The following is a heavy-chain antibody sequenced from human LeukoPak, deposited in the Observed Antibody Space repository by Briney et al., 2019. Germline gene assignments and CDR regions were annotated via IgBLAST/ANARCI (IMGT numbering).Heavy chain of an antibody. V-gene: IGHV3-11*04. CDR3: ARPPGVATGYFDY. J-gene: IGHJ4*02. D-gene: IGHD5-12*01. Sequence: QSGGSLRLSCAASGFTFSDFYMSWIRQAPGKGLEWLSYISSSGSTIYYADSVKGRFTISRDNAKNSVYLQMNSLRAEDTAVYYCARPPGVATGYFDYWGQGTLVTVSS. CDR2: ISSSGSTI. CDR1: GFTFSDFY.